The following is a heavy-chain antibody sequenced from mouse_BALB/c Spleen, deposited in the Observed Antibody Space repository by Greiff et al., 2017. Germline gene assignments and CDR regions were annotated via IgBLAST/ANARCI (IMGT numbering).Heavy chain of an antibody. J-gene: IGHJ2*01. CDR1: GFTFSSYG. CDR2: ISSGGSYT. V-gene: IGHV5-6*01. CDR3: ARYGNYDFDY. Sequence: EVMLVESGGDLVKPGGSLKLSCAASGFTFSSYGMSWVRQTPDKRLEWVATISSGGSYTYYPDSVKGRFTISRDNAKNTLYLQMSSLKSEDTAMYYCARYGNYDFDYWGQGTTLTVSS. D-gene: IGHD2-1*01.